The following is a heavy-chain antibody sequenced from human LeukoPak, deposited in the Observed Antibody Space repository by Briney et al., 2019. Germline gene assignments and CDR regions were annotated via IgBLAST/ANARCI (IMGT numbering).Heavy chain of an antibody. CDR3: ARGRTMVRGLDY. CDR2: ISSSSTYI. J-gene: IGHJ4*02. D-gene: IGHD3-10*01. Sequence: GESLRLSCAASGFTFSSYNMNWVRQAPGKGLEWVSSISSSSTYIYYADSVKGRFTISRDNAKNSLYLQMNSLRAEDTAVYYCARGRTMVRGLDYWGQGTLVTVSS. CDR1: GFTFSSYN. V-gene: IGHV3-21*01.